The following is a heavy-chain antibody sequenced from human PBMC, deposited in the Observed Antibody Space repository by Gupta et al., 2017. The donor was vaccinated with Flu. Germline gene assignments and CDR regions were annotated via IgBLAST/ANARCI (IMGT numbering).Heavy chain of an antibody. J-gene: IGHJ3*01. CDR1: GGTFSSST. CDR3: AKPASRGGDCSAFEF. D-gene: IGHD2-21*02. Sequence: QVQLVQSGAEVMKPGSSVKVSCEASGGTFSSSTITWVRQAPGQGSEWMGGFITICGTANYAQKFQGRVTISADKSTSTTYMELSSLRSEDAAVYYCAKPASRGGDCSAFEFWGQGTMVTVSS. CDR2: FITICGTA. V-gene: IGHV1-69*06.